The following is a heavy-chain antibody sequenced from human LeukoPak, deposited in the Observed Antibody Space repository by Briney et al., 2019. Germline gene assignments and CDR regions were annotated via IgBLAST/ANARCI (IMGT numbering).Heavy chain of an antibody. CDR2: ISSSGSNI. D-gene: IGHD3-10*01. V-gene: IGHV3-48*03. CDR1: GFTFSSYE. CDR3: ARMHGEIDS. Sequence: PGGSLRLSCAASGFTFSSYEMNWVRQAPGKGLEWVSYISSSGSNIYYADSVKGRFTISRDNAKNSLYLQMNSLRAEDTAVYYCARMHGEIDSWGQGTLVTVSS. J-gene: IGHJ4*02.